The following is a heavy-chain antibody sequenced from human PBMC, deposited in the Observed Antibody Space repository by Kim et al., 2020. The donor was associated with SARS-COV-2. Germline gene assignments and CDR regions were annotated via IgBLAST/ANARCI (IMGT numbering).Heavy chain of an antibody. V-gene: IGHV3-30-3*01. J-gene: IGHJ3*02. CDR3: ARDGLGGYNFPDAFDI. D-gene: IGHD5-12*01. Sequence: GGSLRLSCAASGFTFSSYAMHWVRQAPGKGLEWVAVISYDGSNKYYADSVKGRFTISRDNSKNTLYLQMNSLRAEDTAVYYCARDGLGGYNFPDAFDIWGPGKMVTVSS. CDR2: ISYDGSNK. CDR1: GFTFSSYA.